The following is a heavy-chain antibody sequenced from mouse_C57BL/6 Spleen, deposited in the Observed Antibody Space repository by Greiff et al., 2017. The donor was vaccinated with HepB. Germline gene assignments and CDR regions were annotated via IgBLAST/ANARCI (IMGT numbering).Heavy chain of an antibody. V-gene: IGHV3-6*01. J-gene: IGHJ3*01. CDR3: ARDLGGTWFAY. Sequence: EVQLQQSGPGLVKPSQSLSLPCSVTGYSITSGYYWNWIRQFPGNKLEWMGYISYDGSNNYNPSLKNRISITRDTSKNQFFLKLNSVTTEDTATYYCARDLGGTWFAYWGQGTLVTVSA. CDR2: ISYDGSN. CDR1: GYSITSGYY. D-gene: IGHD4-1*01.